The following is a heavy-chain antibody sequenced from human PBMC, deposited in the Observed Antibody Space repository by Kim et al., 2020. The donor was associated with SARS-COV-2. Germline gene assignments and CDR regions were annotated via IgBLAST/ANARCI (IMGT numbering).Heavy chain of an antibody. D-gene: IGHD5-18*01. CDR2: IWYDGSNK. J-gene: IGHJ6*02. CDR1: GFTFSSYG. Sequence: GGSLRLSCAASGFTFSSYGMHWVRQAPGKGLEWVAVIWYDGSNKYYADSVKGRFTISRDNSKNTLYLQMNSLRAEDTAVYYCAKLMTPLDTAIRGMDVWGQGTTVTVSS. CDR3: AKLMTPLDTAIRGMDV. V-gene: IGHV3-33*06.